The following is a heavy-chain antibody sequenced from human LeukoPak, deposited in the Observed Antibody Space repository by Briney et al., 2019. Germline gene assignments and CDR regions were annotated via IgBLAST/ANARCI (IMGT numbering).Heavy chain of an antibody. D-gene: IGHD6-19*01. CDR3: ARTGSSGWNYYYYYGMDV. V-gene: IGHV4-59*08. CDR2: IYYSGST. Sequence: SETLSLTCTVSGGSISSYYWSWIRQPPGKGLEWIGYIYYSGSTNYNPSLKSRVTISVDTSMNQFSLKLSSVTAADTAVYYCARTGSSGWNYYYYYGMDVWGQGTTVTVSS. J-gene: IGHJ6*02. CDR1: GGSISSYY.